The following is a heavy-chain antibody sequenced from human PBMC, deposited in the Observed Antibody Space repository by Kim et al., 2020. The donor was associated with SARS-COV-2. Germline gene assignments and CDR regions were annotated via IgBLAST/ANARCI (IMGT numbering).Heavy chain of an antibody. J-gene: IGHJ6*02. CDR1: GFTFSSYS. CDR2: ISSSSSYI. D-gene: IGHD6-13*01. CDR3: ARVLAAAGTEYYHYGMDV. Sequence: GGSLRLSCAASGFTFSSYSMNWVRQAPGKGLEWVSSISSSSSYIYYADSVKGRFTISRDNAKNSLYLQMNSLRAEDTAVYYCARVLAAAGTEYYHYGMDVWGQGTTVTVSS. V-gene: IGHV3-21*01.